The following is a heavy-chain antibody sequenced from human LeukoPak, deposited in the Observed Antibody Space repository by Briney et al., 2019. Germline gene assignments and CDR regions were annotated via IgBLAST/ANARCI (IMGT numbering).Heavy chain of an antibody. CDR2: INPSGGST. Sequence: ASVNVSCKASGYTFTSYYMHWVRQAPGQGLEWMGIINPSGGSTSYAQKFQGRVTMTRDTSTSTVYMELSSLRSEDTAVYYCARGGNQEYSSSWYSGYWGQGTLVTVSS. J-gene: IGHJ4*02. CDR3: ARGGNQEYSSSWYSGY. D-gene: IGHD6-13*01. V-gene: IGHV1-46*01. CDR1: GYTFTSYY.